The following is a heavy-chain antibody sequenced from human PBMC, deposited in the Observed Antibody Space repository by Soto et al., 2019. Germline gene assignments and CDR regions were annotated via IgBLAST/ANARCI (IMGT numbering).Heavy chain of an antibody. CDR1: GFTFSIYN. CDR2: ISSTSGAI. V-gene: IGHV3-48*01. J-gene: IGHJ4*02. Sequence: EVQLVESGGGLVQPGGSLRLSCAASGFTFSIYNMNWVRQAPGKGLEWVSYISSTSGAIYYADSVKGRFTISRDNAKNSLYLQMNSLRAEDSAVYYCARLSLRSYDSSGWGQGTLVTVSS. D-gene: IGHD3-22*01. CDR3: ARLSLRSYDSSG.